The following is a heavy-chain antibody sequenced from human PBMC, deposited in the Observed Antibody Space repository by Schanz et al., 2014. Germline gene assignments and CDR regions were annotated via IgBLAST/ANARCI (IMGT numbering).Heavy chain of an antibody. CDR1: GFRVTTNY. D-gene: IGHD3-16*01. V-gene: IGHV3-21*01. J-gene: IGHJ4*02. CDR3: ARGTPFLCDY. CDR2: ISSTSTYL. Sequence: EEQLVESGGDLVQPGGSLRLSCVASGFRVTTNYMSWVRQAPGKGLKWVSSISSTSTYLYYADSVKGRFTISRDSARNSLYLQMSSLRAEDTAVYYCARGTPFLCDYWGQGTLVTVSS.